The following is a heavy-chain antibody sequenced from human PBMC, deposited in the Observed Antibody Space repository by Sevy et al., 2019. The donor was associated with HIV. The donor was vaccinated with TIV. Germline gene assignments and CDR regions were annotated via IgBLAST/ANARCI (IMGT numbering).Heavy chain of an antibody. CDR1: GFSFSSYG. CDR3: ATTPRSNHRRYFDY. D-gene: IGHD4-4*01. J-gene: IGHJ4*02. V-gene: IGHV3-30*02. Sequence: GGSLRLSCAASGFSFSSYGMHWVRQAPGKGLEWVAMLRYVGSDKYYADTVKGRFSISRDNSKNSLHLHMNSLRAEDTALYSCATTPRSNHRRYFDYWGQGTLVTVSS. CDR2: LRYVGSDK.